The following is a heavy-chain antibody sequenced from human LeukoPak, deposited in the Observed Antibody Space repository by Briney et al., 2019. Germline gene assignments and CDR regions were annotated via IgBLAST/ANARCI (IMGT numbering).Heavy chain of an antibody. D-gene: IGHD4-17*01. CDR2: IYYTGST. CDR1: GGSISRYY. J-gene: IGHJ4*02. V-gene: IGHV4-59*01. Sequence: PSETLSLTCTVSGGSISRYYWSWIRQPPGKGLEWIGYIYYTGSTSYDPSLKSRVTISLDTSENKFSLRLGDMTAYDTAMYYCATINGAFHFDNWGQGTLVTVSS. CDR3: ATINGAFHFDN.